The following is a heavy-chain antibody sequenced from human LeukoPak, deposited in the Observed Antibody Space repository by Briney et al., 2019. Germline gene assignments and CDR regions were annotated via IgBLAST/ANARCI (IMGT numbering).Heavy chain of an antibody. CDR3: ARDRSSGWYLRTARFGFDP. CDR1: GYTFTSYA. Sequence: ASVTVSCKASGYTFTSYAMHWVRQAPGQRLEWMGWINAGNGNTKYSQKFQGRVTITRDTSASTAYMELSSLRSEDTAVYYCARDRSSGWYLRTARFGFDPWGQGTLVTVSS. CDR2: INAGNGNT. J-gene: IGHJ5*02. V-gene: IGHV1-3*01. D-gene: IGHD6-19*01.